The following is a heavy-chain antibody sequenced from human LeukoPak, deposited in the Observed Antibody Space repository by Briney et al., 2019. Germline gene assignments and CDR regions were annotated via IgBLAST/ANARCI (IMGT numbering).Heavy chain of an antibody. CDR2: IIPIFGTA. J-gene: IGHJ6*03. CDR1: GGTFSSYA. D-gene: IGHD2/OR15-2a*01. V-gene: IGHV1-69*06. CDR3: AKEPASRLSGSYYMDV. Sequence: SVKVSCKASGGTFSSYAISWVRQAPGQGLEWMGRIIPIFGTANYAQKFQGRVTITADKSTSTAYMELSSLRSEDTAVYYCAKEPASRLSGSYYMDVWGKGTTVTVSS.